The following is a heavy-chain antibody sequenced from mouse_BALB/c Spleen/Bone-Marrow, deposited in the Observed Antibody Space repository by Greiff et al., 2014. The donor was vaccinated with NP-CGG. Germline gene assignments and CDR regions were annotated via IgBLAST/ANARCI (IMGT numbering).Heavy chain of an antibody. D-gene: IGHD4-1*01. CDR3: ARDWDPFAY. J-gene: IGHJ3*01. CDR2: ILPGSGST. Sequence: VQLQQSGAELMKPGASVKISCKATGYTFSSYWIEWVKQRPGHGLEWIGEILPGSGSTNYNEKFKGKAAFTADTSSNTAYMQLSSLTSEDSAVYYCARDWDPFAYWGQGTLVTVSA. CDR1: GYTFSSYW. V-gene: IGHV1-9*01.